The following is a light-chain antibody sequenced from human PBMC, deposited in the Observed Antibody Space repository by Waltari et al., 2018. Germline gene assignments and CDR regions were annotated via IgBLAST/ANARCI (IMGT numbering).Light chain of an antibody. CDR2: RDN. Sequence: QSVLTQPPSASGTPGQRVTLSCSRSTSNIGRNYISWYQQCPGTAPKLLICRDNQRPSGVPDRFSGSKSGTSASLVISGLRSEDDADYYCATWDNSLSGRVFGGGTRVTVL. CDR1: TSNIGRNY. V-gene: IGLV1-47*01. CDR3: ATWDNSLSGRV. J-gene: IGLJ3*02.